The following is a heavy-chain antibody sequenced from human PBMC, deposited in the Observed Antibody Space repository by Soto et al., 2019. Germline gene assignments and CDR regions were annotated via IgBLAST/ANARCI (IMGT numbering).Heavy chain of an antibody. Sequence: SVKVSCKASGYTFTSYVIHWVRQAPGQRLEWMGWINAGNGYTKYSQKFQGRVTITRDTSASTAYMELNSLRSEDTAVYYCATWTWLVPFYYWGQGTLVTVSS. CDR1: GYTFTSYV. J-gene: IGHJ4*02. D-gene: IGHD6-19*01. V-gene: IGHV1-3*01. CDR2: INAGNGYT. CDR3: ATWTWLVPFYY.